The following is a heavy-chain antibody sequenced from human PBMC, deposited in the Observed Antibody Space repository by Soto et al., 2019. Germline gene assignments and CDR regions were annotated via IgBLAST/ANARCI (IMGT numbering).Heavy chain of an antibody. Sequence: ESGGGLVKPGGSLRLSCAASGFTFRSYSMNWVRQAPGKGLEWVSSISSSSSYIYYADSVKGRFTISRDNAKNSLYLQMNSLRAEDTAVYYCARGMGFWSGYFDYWGQGTLVTVSS. V-gene: IGHV3-21*01. CDR2: ISSSSSYI. CDR3: ARGMGFWSGYFDY. D-gene: IGHD3-3*01. CDR1: GFTFRSYS. J-gene: IGHJ4*02.